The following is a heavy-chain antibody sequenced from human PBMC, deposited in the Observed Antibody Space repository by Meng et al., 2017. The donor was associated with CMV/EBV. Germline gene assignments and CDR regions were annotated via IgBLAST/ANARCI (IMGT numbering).Heavy chain of an antibody. V-gene: IGHV4-34*01. CDR2: INHSGST. Sequence: SQTLSLTCAVYGGSFSGYYWSWIRQPPGKGLEWIGEINHSGSTNYNPSLKSRVTISVDTSKNQFSLKLSSVTAADTAVYYCARTAMVTRGYPFDHWGQGTLVTVSS. CDR1: GGSFSGYY. J-gene: IGHJ4*02. D-gene: IGHD5-18*01. CDR3: ARTAMVTRGYPFDH.